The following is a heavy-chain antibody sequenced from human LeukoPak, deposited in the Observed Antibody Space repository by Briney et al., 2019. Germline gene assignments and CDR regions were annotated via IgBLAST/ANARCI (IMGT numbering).Heavy chain of an antibody. Sequence: GGSLRLSCAASGFTFSSYAMSWVRQAPGKGLEWVSAISGSGGSTYYADSVKGRFTISRDNSKNTLYLQMNSLRAEDTAVYYCAKVKDGDSYGSGSYYIPLFDYWGQGTLVTVSS. CDR2: ISGSGGST. V-gene: IGHV3-23*01. D-gene: IGHD3-10*01. J-gene: IGHJ4*02. CDR3: AKVKDGDSYGSGSYYIPLFDY. CDR1: GFTFSSYA.